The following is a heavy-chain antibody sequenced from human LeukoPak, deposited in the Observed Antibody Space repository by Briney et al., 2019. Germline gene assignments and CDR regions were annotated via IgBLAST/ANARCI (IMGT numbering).Heavy chain of an antibody. CDR1: GFTFRIYV. Sequence: PGGSLRLSCAASGFTFRIYVMNWVRQAPGKGLEWVSGISGSGDSTYYADSVKGRFTISRDNSKNTLYLQMNSLRVEDTAAYYCAKVRAPSGWFNSDYWGQGTLVTVSS. D-gene: IGHD6-19*01. V-gene: IGHV3-23*01. CDR2: ISGSGDST. J-gene: IGHJ4*02. CDR3: AKVRAPSGWFNSDY.